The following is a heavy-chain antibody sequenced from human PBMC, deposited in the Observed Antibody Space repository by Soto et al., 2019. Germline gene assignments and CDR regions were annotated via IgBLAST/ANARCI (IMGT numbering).Heavy chain of an antibody. Sequence: SETLSLTCTVSGGSISSYYWSWIRQPPGKGLEWIGYIYYSGSTNYNPSLKSRVTISVDTSKNQFSLKLSSVTAADTAVYYCARGYSSGDTYGMYVWGQGTTVTVSS. J-gene: IGHJ6*02. CDR1: GGSISSYY. CDR2: IYYSGST. D-gene: IGHD6-19*01. CDR3: ARGYSSGDTYGMYV. V-gene: IGHV4-59*01.